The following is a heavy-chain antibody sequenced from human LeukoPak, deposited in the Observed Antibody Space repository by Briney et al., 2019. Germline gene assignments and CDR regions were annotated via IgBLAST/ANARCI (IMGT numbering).Heavy chain of an antibody. CDR3: ARSAEWELRALSFDY. D-gene: IGHD1-26*01. CDR2: IIPILGIA. CDR1: GGTFSSYA. J-gene: IGHJ4*02. V-gene: IGHV1-69*04. Sequence: SVKVSCKASGGTFSSYAISWVRQAAGQGLEWVGRIIPILGIANYAQKFQGRVTITADKSTSTAYMELSSLRSEDTAVYYCARSAEWELRALSFDYWGQGTLVTVSS.